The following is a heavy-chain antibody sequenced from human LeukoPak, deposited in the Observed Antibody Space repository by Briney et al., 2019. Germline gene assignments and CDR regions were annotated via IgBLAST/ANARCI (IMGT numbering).Heavy chain of an antibody. V-gene: IGHV4-59*01. J-gene: IGHJ6*03. Sequence: SETLSLTCTVSGGSISGYYWSWIREPPGKGLEWIGYIYYSGSTNYNPSLKSRVTISVDTSKNQFSLKLSSVTAADTAVYYCARGVVPPYYYYYMDVWGKGTTVTVSS. CDR1: GGSISGYY. CDR2: IYYSGST. CDR3: ARGVVPPYYYYYMDV. D-gene: IGHD2-2*01.